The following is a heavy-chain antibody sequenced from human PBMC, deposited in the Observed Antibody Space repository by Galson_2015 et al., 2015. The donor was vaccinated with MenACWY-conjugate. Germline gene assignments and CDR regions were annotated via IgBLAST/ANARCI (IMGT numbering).Heavy chain of an antibody. CDR2: IRDTGSL. CDR1: GASISSHH. J-gene: IGHJ4*02. V-gene: IGHV4-59*08. D-gene: IGHD7-27*01. Sequence: SDPLSLTCTVSGASISSHHWSWFRQPPGKGLEWIAYIRDTGSLKDNPSLKSRVTMSADKSNNQFSLSLISVTAADTAVYYCARIPTWGSSFDYFDYWGQGILVAVSS. CDR3: ARIPTWGSSFDYFDY.